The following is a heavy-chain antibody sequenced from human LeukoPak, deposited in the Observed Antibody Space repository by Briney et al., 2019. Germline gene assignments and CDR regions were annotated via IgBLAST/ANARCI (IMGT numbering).Heavy chain of an antibody. V-gene: IGHV1-18*01. D-gene: IGHD6-13*01. CDR1: GYTFTSYG. Sequence: ASVKVSCKASGYTFTSYGISWVRQAPGQGLEWMGWISAYNGNTNYAQKLQGGVTMTTDTSTSTAYMELRSLRSDDTAVYYCARDHVEYSSSWYDHFDYWGQGTLVTVSS. CDR3: ARDHVEYSSSWYDHFDY. J-gene: IGHJ4*02. CDR2: ISAYNGNT.